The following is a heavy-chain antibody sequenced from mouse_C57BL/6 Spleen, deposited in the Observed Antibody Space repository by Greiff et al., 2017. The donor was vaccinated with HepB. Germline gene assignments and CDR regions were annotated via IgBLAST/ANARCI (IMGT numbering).Heavy chain of an antibody. CDR2: IRLKSDNYAT. CDR3: TGYDYGGFDY. J-gene: IGHJ2*01. D-gene: IGHD2-4*01. Sequence: EVQRVESGGGLVQPGGSMKLSCVASGFTFSNYWMNWVRQSPEQGLEWVAQIRLKSDNYATHYAESVKGRFTISRDDSTSSVYLQMNNLRAEDTGIYYCTGYDYGGFDYWGQGTTLTVSS. CDR1: GFTFSNYW. V-gene: IGHV6-3*01.